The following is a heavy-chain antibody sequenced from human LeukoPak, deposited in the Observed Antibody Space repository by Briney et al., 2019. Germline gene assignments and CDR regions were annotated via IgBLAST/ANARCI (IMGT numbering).Heavy chain of an antibody. Sequence: SETLSLTCTVSGGSISSYYWTWIRQPPGKGLEWIGEIYHSGSTNYNPSLKSRVTISVDKSKNQFSLKLSSVTAADTAVYYCARVRGETHDYWGQGTLVTVSS. CDR1: GGSISSYY. CDR2: IYHSGST. CDR3: ARVRGETHDY. J-gene: IGHJ4*02. V-gene: IGHV4-59*12. D-gene: IGHD2-21*01.